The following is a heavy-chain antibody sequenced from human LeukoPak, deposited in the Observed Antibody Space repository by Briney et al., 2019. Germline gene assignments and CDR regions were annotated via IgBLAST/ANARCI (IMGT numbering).Heavy chain of an antibody. D-gene: IGHD3-22*01. Sequence: SQTLSLTCAISGDSVSSNSAAWNWIRQSPSRGLEWLGRTYYRSKWYNDYAVSVKSRITINPDTSKNQFSLQLNSVTPEDTAVYYCARDGYYDSSGYYRVSAFDIWGQGTMVTVSS. CDR3: ARDGYYDSSGYYRVSAFDI. V-gene: IGHV6-1*01. CDR1: GDSVSSNSAA. J-gene: IGHJ3*02. CDR2: TYYRSKWYN.